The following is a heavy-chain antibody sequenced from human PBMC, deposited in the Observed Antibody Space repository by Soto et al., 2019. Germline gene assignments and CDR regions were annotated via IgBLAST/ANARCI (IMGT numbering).Heavy chain of an antibody. D-gene: IGHD1-26*01. CDR1: GGSISSGGYS. J-gene: IGHJ5*02. CDR2: IYHSGST. V-gene: IGHV4-30-2*01. CDR3: ARAWGLPRPRGSWFDP. Sequence: QLQLQESGSGLVKPSQTLSLTCAVSGGSISSGGYSWSWIRQPPGKGLEWIGYIYHSGSTYYNPSLKSRVTISVDRSEKQFSLKLRSVTAADTAVYYCARAWGLPRPRGSWFDPCGQGTLVTVSS.